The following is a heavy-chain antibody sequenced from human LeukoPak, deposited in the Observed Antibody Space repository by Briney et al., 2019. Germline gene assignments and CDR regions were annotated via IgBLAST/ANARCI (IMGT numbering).Heavy chain of an antibody. Sequence: SVKVSCKASGGTFSSYGISWVRQAPGQGLEWMGGIIPIFSTANYAQKFQGRVTITADKSTSTAYMELSSLRSEDTAVFYCASNTYYYDNSAGTFDFWGQGTLVTVSS. J-gene: IGHJ4*02. D-gene: IGHD3-22*01. CDR1: GGTFSSYG. V-gene: IGHV1-69*06. CDR2: IIPIFSTA. CDR3: ASNTYYYDNSAGTFDF.